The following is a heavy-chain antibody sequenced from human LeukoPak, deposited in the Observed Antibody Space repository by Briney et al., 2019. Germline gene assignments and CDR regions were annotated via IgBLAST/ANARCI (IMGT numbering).Heavy chain of an antibody. D-gene: IGHD6-13*01. CDR2: MSWNSGSI. CDR3: AKGAQLVLGYYFDY. J-gene: IGHJ4*02. V-gene: IGHV3-9*03. Sequence: GRSLRLSCAASGFTFDDYAMHWVRQAPGTGLEWVSGMSWNSGSIGYADSVKGRFTISRDNAKNSLYLQMNSLRAEDMALYYSAKGAQLVLGYYFDYWGQGTLVTVSS. CDR1: GFTFDDYA.